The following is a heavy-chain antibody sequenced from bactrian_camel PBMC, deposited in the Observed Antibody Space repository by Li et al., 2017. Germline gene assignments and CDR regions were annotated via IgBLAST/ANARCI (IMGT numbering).Heavy chain of an antibody. CDR3: ATDPPCDVDGADFGY. V-gene: IGHV3S53*01. J-gene: IGHJ6*01. Sequence: HVQLVESGGGSVQAGGSLRLSCLATSYISRTANYCMGWFRQAPGKEREGVAAIDQNGVATYADSVKGRFTISLDNAKMTLYLQMNNLKPEDTAMYYCATDPPCDVDGADFGYWGQGTQVTVS. CDR2: IDQNGVA. CDR1: SYISRTANYC. D-gene: IGHD4*01.